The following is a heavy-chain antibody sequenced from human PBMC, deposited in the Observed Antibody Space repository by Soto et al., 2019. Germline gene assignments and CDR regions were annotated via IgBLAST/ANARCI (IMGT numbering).Heavy chain of an antibody. V-gene: IGHV3-73*02. CDR1: GFTFSGSA. CDR2: IRSKANTYAT. Sequence: EVQLVESGGGLVQPGGSLQLSCAASGFTFSGSAMHWVRQASGRGLEWVGRIRSKANTYATAYAASLKGRFTISRDDSKNTASLQMNSLKTEDTAVYYCATWHEREHAYDVWGQGTTVTVSS. J-gene: IGHJ3*01. CDR3: ATWHEREHAYDV. D-gene: IGHD1-1*01.